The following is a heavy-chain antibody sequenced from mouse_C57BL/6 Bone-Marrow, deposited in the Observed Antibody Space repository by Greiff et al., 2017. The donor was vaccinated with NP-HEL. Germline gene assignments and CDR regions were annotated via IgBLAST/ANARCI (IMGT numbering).Heavy chain of an antibody. D-gene: IGHD1-1*01. CDR1: GYTFTSYW. CDR2: INPSNGGT. V-gene: IGHV1-53*01. Sequence: QVHVKQSGTELVKPGASVKLSCKASGYTFTSYWMHWVKQRPGQGLEWIGNINPSNGGTNYNEKFKSKATLTVDKSSSTAYMQLSSLTSEDSAVYYCARYYYGLWYFDVWGTGTTVTVSS. CDR3: ARYYYGLWYFDV. J-gene: IGHJ1*03.